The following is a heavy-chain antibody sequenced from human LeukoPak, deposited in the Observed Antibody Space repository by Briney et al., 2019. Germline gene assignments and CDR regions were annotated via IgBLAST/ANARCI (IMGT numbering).Heavy chain of an antibody. Sequence: PGGSLRLPCSASGFTFSSYPMSWARQAPGKGLEYVSAISSNGGSTYYADSVKGRFTISRDNPKNTLYLQMSSLRAEDTALYYCARLYVWGTYRHLDYWGQGTLVTVSS. V-gene: IGHV3-64D*06. CDR1: GFTFSSYP. CDR2: ISSNGGST. D-gene: IGHD3-16*02. J-gene: IGHJ4*02. CDR3: ARLYVWGTYRHLDY.